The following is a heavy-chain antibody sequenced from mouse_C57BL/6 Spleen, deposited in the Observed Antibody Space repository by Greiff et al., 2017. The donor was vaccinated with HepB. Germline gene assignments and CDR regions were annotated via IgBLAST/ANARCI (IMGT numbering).Heavy chain of an antibody. CDR1: GYAFSSSW. CDR3: ARSTAQATDAY. D-gene: IGHD3-2*02. Sequence: QVQLQQSGPELVKPGASVKISCKASGYAFSSSWMNWVKQRPGKGLEWIGRIYPGDGDTNYNGKFKGKATLTADKSSSTAYMQLSSLASEDSAVYFCARSTAQATDAYWGQGTLVTVSA. CDR2: IYPGDGDT. V-gene: IGHV1-82*01. J-gene: IGHJ3*01.